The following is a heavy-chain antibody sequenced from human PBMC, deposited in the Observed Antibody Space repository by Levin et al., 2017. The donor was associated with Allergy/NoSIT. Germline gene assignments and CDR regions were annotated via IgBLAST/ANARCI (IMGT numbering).Heavy chain of an antibody. V-gene: IGHV3-23*01. CDR2: VSAGGGTT. Sequence: GGSLRLSCAASGFTFGTYAMSWVRQAPGKGLEWVSTVSAGGGTTYYSDSVKGRFAISRDSSKNTLFLQMTSLRAEDTAVYYCAKDSPYSDYGPYYFDYWGQGALVTVSS. J-gene: IGHJ4*02. CDR1: GFTFGTYA. CDR3: AKDSPYSDYGPYYFDY. D-gene: IGHD5-12*01.